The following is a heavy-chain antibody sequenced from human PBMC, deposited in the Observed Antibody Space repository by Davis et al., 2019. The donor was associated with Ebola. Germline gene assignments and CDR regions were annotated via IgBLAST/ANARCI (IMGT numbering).Heavy chain of an antibody. CDR2: IKQDGSEK. J-gene: IGHJ6*02. Sequence: GESLKISCAASGSTFSSYWMSWVRQAPGKGLEWVANIKQDGSEKYYVDSVKGRFTISRDNAKNSLYLQMNSLRAEDTAVYYCAKVRFDYYYGMDVWGQGTTVTVSS. CDR1: GSTFSSYW. D-gene: IGHD3-16*01. CDR3: AKVRFDYYYGMDV. V-gene: IGHV3-7*03.